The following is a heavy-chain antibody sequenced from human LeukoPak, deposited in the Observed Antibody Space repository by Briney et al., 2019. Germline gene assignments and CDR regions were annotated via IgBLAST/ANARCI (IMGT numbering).Heavy chain of an antibody. CDR1: GFMFSSNW. CDR3: AKEGRSLQTY. D-gene: IGHD5-24*01. CDR2: IKDDGTET. Sequence: GGSLRLSCAASGFMFSSNWMSWVRLAPGKGLEWVANIKDDGTETYYVDSVKGRFTISRDNAKNSLYLQMNSLRVEDTAVYYCAKEGRSLQTYWGQGTLVTVSS. J-gene: IGHJ4*02. V-gene: IGHV3-7*03.